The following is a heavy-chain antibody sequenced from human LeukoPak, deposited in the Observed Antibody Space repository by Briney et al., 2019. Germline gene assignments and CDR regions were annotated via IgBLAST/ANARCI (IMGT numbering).Heavy chain of an antibody. V-gene: IGHV3-23*01. CDR1: GFTFSSYA. CDR2: ISGSGGST. J-gene: IGHJ3*02. D-gene: IGHD3-9*01. CDR3: ASLSGFADAFDI. Sequence: GGSLRLSCAASGFTFSSYAMSWVRQAPGKGLEWVSAISGSGGSTYYADSVKGRFTISRDNSKNTLYLQMSSLRAEDTAIYYCASLSGFADAFDIWGQGTMVTVSS.